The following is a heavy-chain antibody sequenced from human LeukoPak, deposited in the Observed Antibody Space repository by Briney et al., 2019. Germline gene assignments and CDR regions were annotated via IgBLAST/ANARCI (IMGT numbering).Heavy chain of an antibody. CDR1: GSTFSSYA. D-gene: IGHD3-22*01. V-gene: IGHV3-23*01. CDR2: ISGSGGST. CDR3: AKDVYYYDSSGYLVDY. J-gene: IGHJ4*02. Sequence: GGSLRLSCAASGSTFSSYAMSWVRQAPGKGLEWVSAISGSGGSTYYADSVKGRFTISRDNSKNTLYLQMNSLRAEDTAVYYCAKDVYYYDSSGYLVDYWGQGTLVTVSS.